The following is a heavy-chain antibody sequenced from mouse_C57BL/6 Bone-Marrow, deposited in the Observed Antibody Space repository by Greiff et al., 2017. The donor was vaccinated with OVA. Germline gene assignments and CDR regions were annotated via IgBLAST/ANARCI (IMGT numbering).Heavy chain of an antibody. CDR1: GFNIKDYY. D-gene: IGHD2-3*01. V-gene: IGHV14-2*01. CDR3: ARGGWLLRWFAY. J-gene: IGHJ3*01. CDR2: IDPEVGEP. Sequence: EVQLQESGAELVKPGASVKLSCTASGFNIKDYYMHWVKQRTEQGLEWIGRIDPEVGEPNYAPKFQGKATITADTSSNTAYLQRSSLTSEDTAVYYCARGGWLLRWFAYWGQGTLVTVSA.